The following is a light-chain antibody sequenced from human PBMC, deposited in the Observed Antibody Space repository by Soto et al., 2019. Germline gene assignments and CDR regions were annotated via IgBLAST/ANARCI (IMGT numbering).Light chain of an antibody. CDR1: QSVRSSN. CDR3: QQYGRSLT. J-gene: IGKJ4*01. V-gene: IGKV3-20*01. Sequence: EIVLTQSPGTLSLSPGERVTLSCRASQSVRSSNLAWYQQKPGQAPRLLIYSVSSRATGIPDRFSGSGSGTDFTLTISRLEPEDFAVYYCQQYGRSLTFGGGTKVEIK. CDR2: SVS.